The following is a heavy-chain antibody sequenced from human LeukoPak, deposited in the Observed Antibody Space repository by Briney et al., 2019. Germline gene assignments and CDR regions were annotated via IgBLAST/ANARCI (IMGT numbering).Heavy chain of an antibody. CDR1: GFTLTSYS. CDR2: ISSSSSYI. CDR3: ARDRYYDYMDV. J-gene: IGHJ6*03. V-gene: IGHV3-21*01. Sequence: GGSLRLSCAASGFTLTSYSMNWVRQAPGKGLEWVSSISSSSSYIYYPDPAKGRFTIPRDNAKNSLYLQMNRRRAEDTAVYYCARDRYYDYMDVWGKGTTVTVSS.